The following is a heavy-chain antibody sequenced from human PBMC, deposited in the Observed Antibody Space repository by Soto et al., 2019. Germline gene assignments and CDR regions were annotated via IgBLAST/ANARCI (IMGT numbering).Heavy chain of an antibody. CDR1: GGSINSYY. D-gene: IGHD2-2*01. V-gene: IGHV4-59*08. J-gene: IGHJ4*02. CDR2: IYSSGNT. CDR3: ARQYCSSTRCYQYFDY. Sequence: SETLSLTCTVSGGSINSYYWSWIRQSPEKGLEWIGYIYSSGNTNYNPSLKSRVTISVDTSKNQFSLKLSSVTAADTAVYYCARQYCSSTRCYQYFDYWGQGTLVTVSS.